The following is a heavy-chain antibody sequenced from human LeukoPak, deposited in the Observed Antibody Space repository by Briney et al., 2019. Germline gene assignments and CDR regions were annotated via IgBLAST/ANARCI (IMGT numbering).Heavy chain of an antibody. CDR2: MYHSGST. CDR3: ARPGFVAVPYYFGH. J-gene: IGHJ4*02. D-gene: IGHD2-21*01. Sequence: SENLSLTCTVSGGSFSSYYWSWIRQPPGKGLEWIGYMYHSGSTDYNPSLKSRVTISVDTSKNQFSLQLTSVTAADTAVYYCARPGFVAVPYYFGHWGQGTLVTVSS. CDR1: GGSFSSYY. V-gene: IGHV4-59*01.